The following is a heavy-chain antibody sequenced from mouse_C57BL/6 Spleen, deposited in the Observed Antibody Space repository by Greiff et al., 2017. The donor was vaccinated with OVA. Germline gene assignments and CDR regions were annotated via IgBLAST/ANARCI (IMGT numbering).Heavy chain of an antibody. CDR1: GFTFSSYA. V-gene: IGHV5-9-1*02. Sequence: EVMLVESGEGLVKPGGSLKLSCAASGFTFSSYAMSWVRQTPEKRLEWVAYISSGGDYTYYADTVKGRFTISRDNARNTLYLQMSSLKSEDTAMYYCTRGDYCLDYWGQGTTLTVSS. CDR3: TRGDYCLDY. CDR2: ISSGGDYT. D-gene: IGHD2-13*01. J-gene: IGHJ2*01.